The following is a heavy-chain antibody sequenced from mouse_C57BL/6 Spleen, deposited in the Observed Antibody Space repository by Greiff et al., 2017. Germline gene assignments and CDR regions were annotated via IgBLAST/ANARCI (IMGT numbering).Heavy chain of an antibody. CDR1: GFTFSSYA. D-gene: IGHD1-1*01. V-gene: IGHV5-4*01. J-gene: IGHJ1*03. CDR2: ISDGGSYT. CDR3: ARDATTVVPYWYFDV. Sequence: DVHLVESGGGLVKPGGSLKLSCAASGFTFSSYAMSWVRQTPEKRLEWVATISDGGSYTYYPDNVKGRFTISRDNAKNNLYLQMSHLKSEDTAMYYCARDATTVVPYWYFDVWGTGTTVTVSS.